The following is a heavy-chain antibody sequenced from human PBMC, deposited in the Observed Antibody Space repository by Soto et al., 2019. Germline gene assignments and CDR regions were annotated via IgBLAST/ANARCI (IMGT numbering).Heavy chain of an antibody. CDR2: ISGSGGST. J-gene: IGHJ6*02. V-gene: IGHV3-23*01. CDR1: GFTFSSYA. D-gene: IGHD5-18*01. CDR3: AESAHSYGFYYYYYGMDV. Sequence: GGSLRLSCAASGFTFSSYAMSWVRQAPGKGLEWVSAISGSGGSTYYADSVKGRFTISRDNSKNTLYLQMNSLRAEDTAVYYCAESAHSYGFYYYYYGMDVWGQGTTVTVSS.